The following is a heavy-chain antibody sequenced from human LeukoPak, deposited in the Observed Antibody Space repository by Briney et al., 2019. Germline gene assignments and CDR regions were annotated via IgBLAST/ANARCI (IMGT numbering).Heavy chain of an antibody. V-gene: IGHV1-2*02. D-gene: IGHD3-9*01. J-gene: IGHJ4*02. Sequence: ASVKVSCQASGYTFTDYYIHWVRQAPGQGLEWMGLINPKIGGTNYAQRFQGRVSMTRDTSLTTAYMELRRVTPDDTAVYFCARDSSRRPQTYDIATSFSTGFWGQGTLVTVSS. CDR3: ARDSSRRPQTYDIATSFSTGF. CDR2: INPKIGGT. CDR1: GYTFTDYY.